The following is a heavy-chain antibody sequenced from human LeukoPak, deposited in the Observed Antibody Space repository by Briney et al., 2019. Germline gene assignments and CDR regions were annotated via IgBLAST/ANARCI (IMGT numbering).Heavy chain of an antibody. D-gene: IGHD4-23*01. CDR2: INPNSGGT. CDR3: ARSPVGYYYYGMDV. V-gene: IGHV1-2*06. CDR1: GYTFTGYY. J-gene: IGHJ6*02. Sequence: ASVKVSCKASGYTFTGYYMHWVRQAPGQGLEWMGRINPNSGGTNYAQKFQGRVTMTRDTSISTAYMELSRLRSDDTAVYYCARSPVGYYYYGMDVWGQGTTVTVSS.